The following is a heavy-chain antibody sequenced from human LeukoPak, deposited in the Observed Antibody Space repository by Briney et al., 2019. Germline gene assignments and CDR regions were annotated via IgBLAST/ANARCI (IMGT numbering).Heavy chain of an antibody. CDR1: GYTFTSYD. J-gene: IGHJ4*02. V-gene: IGHV1-2*02. CDR3: SSWFGELASADY. D-gene: IGHD3-10*01. Sequence: ASVKVSCKASGYTFTSYDINWVRQAPGQGLEWMGWINPNSGGTNYAQKFQGRVTMTRDTSISTAYMELSRLRSDDTAVYYCSSWFGELASADYWGQGTLVTVSS. CDR2: INPNSGGT.